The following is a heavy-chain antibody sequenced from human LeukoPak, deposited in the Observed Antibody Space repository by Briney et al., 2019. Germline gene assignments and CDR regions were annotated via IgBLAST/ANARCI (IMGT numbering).Heavy chain of an antibody. CDR1: GGTFSSYA. CDR3: AKEGDNWNLNFDF. V-gene: IGHV1-69*04. J-gene: IGHJ4*02. D-gene: IGHD1-20*01. Sequence: ASVKVSCKASGGTFSSYAISWVRQAPGQGLEWMGRIIPILGIANYAQKFQGRVTITADKSTSTAYMELSSLRSEDTAVYYCAKEGDNWNLNFDFWGQGTLVTVSS. CDR2: IIPILGIA.